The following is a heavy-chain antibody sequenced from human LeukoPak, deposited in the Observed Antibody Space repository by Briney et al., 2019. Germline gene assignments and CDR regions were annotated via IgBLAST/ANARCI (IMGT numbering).Heavy chain of an antibody. CDR2: IYYSGST. J-gene: IGHJ6*03. CDR1: GGSISSSSYY. CDR3: ASQTARDYYMDV. V-gene: IGHV4-39*01. Sequence: SETLSLTCTVSGGSISSSSYYWGWIRQPPGKGPEWIGSIYYSGSTYYNPSLKSRVTISVDTSKNQFSLKLSSVTAADTAVYYCASQTARDYYMDVWGKGTTVTVSS. D-gene: IGHD2-21*02.